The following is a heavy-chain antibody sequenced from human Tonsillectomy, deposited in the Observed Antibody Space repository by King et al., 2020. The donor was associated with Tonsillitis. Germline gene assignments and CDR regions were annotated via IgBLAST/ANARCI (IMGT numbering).Heavy chain of an antibody. CDR1: GFTFSTYA. D-gene: IGHD5-12*01. CDR3: EATMTDSDY. J-gene: IGHJ4*02. CDR2: VSNDGSKR. Sequence: HVQLVESGGGVVQPGRSLRLSCAGSGFTFSTYAVHWVRQAPGKGLEWVAVVSNDGSKRYYADSVKGRFTLSRDNSKNTVYLQMNSLRVEDTAVYYCEATMTDSDYWGQGSLVTVSS. V-gene: IGHV3-30*04.